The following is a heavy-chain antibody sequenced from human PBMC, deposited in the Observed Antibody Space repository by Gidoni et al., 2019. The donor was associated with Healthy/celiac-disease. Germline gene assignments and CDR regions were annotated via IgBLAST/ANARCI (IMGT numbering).Heavy chain of an antibody. CDR2: ISGSGGST. Sequence: EVQLLESGGGLVQPGGSLRLSCAASGFTFSSYAMSWVRQAPGKGLELVSAISGSGGSTYYADSVKGRFTISRDNSKNTLYLQMNSLRAEDTAVYYCAKDQGPYDYVWGSYRYYYYYYYMDVWGKGTTVTVSS. J-gene: IGHJ6*03. CDR3: AKDQGPYDYVWGSYRYYYYYYYMDV. V-gene: IGHV3-23*01. D-gene: IGHD3-16*02. CDR1: GFTFSSYA.